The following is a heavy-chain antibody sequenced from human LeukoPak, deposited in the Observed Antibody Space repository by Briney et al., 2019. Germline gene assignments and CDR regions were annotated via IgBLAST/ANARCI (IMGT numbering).Heavy chain of an antibody. Sequence: SVKVSCKASGGTFSSYAISWVRQAPGQGLEWMGKIIPILGIANYAQKFEGRVTITADKSTSTAYMELSSLRSEDTAVYYCARFRLSGGVIRGVTAYYFDYWGQGTLVTVSS. J-gene: IGHJ4*02. CDR2: IIPILGIA. CDR3: ARFRLSGGVIRGVTAYYFDY. D-gene: IGHD3-10*01. V-gene: IGHV1-69*04. CDR1: GGTFSSYA.